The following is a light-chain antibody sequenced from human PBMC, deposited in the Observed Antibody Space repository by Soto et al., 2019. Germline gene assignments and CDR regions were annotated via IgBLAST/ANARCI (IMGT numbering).Light chain of an antibody. Sequence: DIVMTQSPLSLPVTPGEPASISCRSSQSLLYRNGFHYLDWYLQRPGQSPQLLIYLGSNRASGVPDRFSGSGSGTDFTLKISRVEAEDVGVYYCMQALQPPGTFGQGTKVEIK. CDR3: MQALQPPGT. CDR2: LGS. CDR1: QSLLYRNGFHY. V-gene: IGKV2-28*01. J-gene: IGKJ1*01.